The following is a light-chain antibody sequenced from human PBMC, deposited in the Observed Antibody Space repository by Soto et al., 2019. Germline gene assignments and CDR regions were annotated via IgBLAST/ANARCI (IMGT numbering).Light chain of an antibody. CDR3: QQYGSSPQT. CDR1: ESINNDY. CDR2: GAS. V-gene: IGKV3-20*01. Sequence: EIVLTQSPGTLSLSAGEGATLSCRASESINNDYLAWYQQRPGQAPRLLIFGASNRATGIPDRFSGRGSGTDFTLTISRLEAEDFAVYHCQQYGSSPQTFGQGTKVEV. J-gene: IGKJ1*01.